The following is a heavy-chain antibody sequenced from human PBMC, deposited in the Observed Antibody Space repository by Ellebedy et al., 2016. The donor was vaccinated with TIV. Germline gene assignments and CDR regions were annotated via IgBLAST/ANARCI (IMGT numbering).Heavy chain of an antibody. CDR3: ASQRNFDMNWFDP. D-gene: IGHD3-9*01. Sequence: GESLKISCAASIFPFSGYAMSWVRQAPGKGLEWVSSVSGSGHSTYYADSVKGRFTISRDNSQKTVYLQMNSLSLEDTAVYYCASQRNFDMNWFDPWGQGTLVTVSS. CDR1: IFPFSGYA. J-gene: IGHJ5*02. CDR2: VSGSGHST. V-gene: IGHV3-23*01.